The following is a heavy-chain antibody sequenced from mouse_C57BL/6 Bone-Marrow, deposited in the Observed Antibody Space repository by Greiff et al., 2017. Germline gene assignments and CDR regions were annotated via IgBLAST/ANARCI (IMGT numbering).Heavy chain of an antibody. Sequence: QVHVKQSGAELVRPGTSVKVSCKASGYAFTNYLIEWVKQRPGQGLEWIGVINPGSGGTNYNEKFKGKATLTADNSSSTAYMQLSSLTSEDSAVYFCATIYYDYDLYAMDYWGQGTSVTVSS. J-gene: IGHJ4*01. CDR3: ATIYYDYDLYAMDY. CDR2: INPGSGGT. CDR1: GYAFTNYL. V-gene: IGHV1-54*01. D-gene: IGHD2-4*01.